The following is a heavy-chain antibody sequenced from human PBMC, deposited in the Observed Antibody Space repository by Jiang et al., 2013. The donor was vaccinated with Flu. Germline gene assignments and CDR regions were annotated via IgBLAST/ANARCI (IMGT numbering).Heavy chain of an antibody. CDR1: GFTFSSYA. CDR3: AKDLGGYYLIVGYFQH. V-gene: IGHV3-23*01. D-gene: IGHD3-22*01. J-gene: IGHJ1*01. CDR2: ISGSGGST. Sequence: GSLRLSCAASGFTFSSYAMSWVRQAPGKGLEWVSAISGSGGSTYYADSVKGRFTISRDNSKNTLYLQMNSLRAEDTAVYYCAKDLGGYYLIVGYFQHWGQGTLVTVSS.